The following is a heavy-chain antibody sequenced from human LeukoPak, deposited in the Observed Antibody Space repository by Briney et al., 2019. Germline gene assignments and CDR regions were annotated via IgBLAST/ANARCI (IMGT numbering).Heavy chain of an antibody. CDR3: ARCYRTTVTTLFDP. Sequence: PSETLSLTCTVSGGSISSSSYYWGWIRQPPGKGLEWIGSIYYSGSTYYNPSLKSRVTISVDTSKNQFSLKLSSVTAADTAVYYCARCYRTTVTTLFDPWGQGTLVTVSS. CDR2: IYYSGST. D-gene: IGHD4-17*01. V-gene: IGHV4-39*07. J-gene: IGHJ5*02. CDR1: GGSISSSSYY.